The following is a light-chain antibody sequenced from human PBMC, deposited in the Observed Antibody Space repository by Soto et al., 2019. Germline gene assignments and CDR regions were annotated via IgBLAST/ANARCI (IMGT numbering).Light chain of an antibody. CDR3: QQRINWPIT. Sequence: EIVLTQSRATLSLSPGERATLSCRASQSVDTYLGWYQQKPGQAPRLLIYDAINRATGIPARFSGSGSGTDFTLTISSLEPEDFALYYCQQRINWPITFSGGTKVEIK. V-gene: IGKV3-11*01. CDR1: QSVDTY. CDR2: DAI. J-gene: IGKJ4*01.